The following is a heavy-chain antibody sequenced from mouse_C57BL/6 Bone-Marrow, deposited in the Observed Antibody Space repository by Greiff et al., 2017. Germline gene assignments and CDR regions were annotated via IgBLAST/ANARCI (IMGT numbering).Heavy chain of an antibody. J-gene: IGHJ2*01. CDR3: AIITTVVAKGY. CDR2: IYPRDGST. D-gene: IGHD1-1*01. Sequence: VQLQQSGPELVKPGASVKLSCKASGYTFTSYDINWVKQRPGQGLEWIGWIYPRDGSTKYNEKFKGKATLTVDTSSSTAYMELHSLTSENSAVYDFAIITTVVAKGYWGQGTTLTVSS. CDR1: GYTFTSYD. V-gene: IGHV1-85*01.